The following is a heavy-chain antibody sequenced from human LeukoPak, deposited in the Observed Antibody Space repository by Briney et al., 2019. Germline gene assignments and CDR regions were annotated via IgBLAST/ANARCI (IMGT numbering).Heavy chain of an antibody. CDR3: ARDYYDSSGYPFCDY. J-gene: IGHJ4*02. V-gene: IGHV4-4*07. Sequence: SETLSLTCTVSGGSISSYYWSGIRQPAGKGLEWIGRIYTSGSTTYNPSLKSRVTMSADTSKNQLSLKLSSVTTADTAVYYCARDYYDSSGYPFCDYWGQGTLVTVSS. D-gene: IGHD3-22*01. CDR2: IYTSGST. CDR1: GGSISSYY.